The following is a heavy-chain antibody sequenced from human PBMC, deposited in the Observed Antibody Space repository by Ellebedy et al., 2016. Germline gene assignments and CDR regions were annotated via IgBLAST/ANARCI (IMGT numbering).Heavy chain of an antibody. D-gene: IGHD2-15*01. CDR2: IYYSGST. Sequence: SETLSLTXTVSGGSISSYYWSWIRQPPGKGLEWIGYIYYSGSTYYNPSLKSRVTISVDTSKNQFSLKLSSVTAADTAVYYCARVLDCVRGSCFVFDYWGQGTLVTVSS. CDR3: ARVLDCVRGSCFVFDY. J-gene: IGHJ4*02. V-gene: IGHV4-59*06. CDR1: GGSISSYY.